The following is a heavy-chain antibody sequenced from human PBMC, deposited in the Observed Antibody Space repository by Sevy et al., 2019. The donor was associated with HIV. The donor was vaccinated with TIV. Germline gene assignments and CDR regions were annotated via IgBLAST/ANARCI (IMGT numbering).Heavy chain of an antibody. CDR1: GFTFNNAW. V-gene: IGHV3-15*01. D-gene: IGHD3-22*01. CDR2: IKSKIDGETT. CDR3: ATAPGYYDSAPFDY. J-gene: IGHJ4*02. Sequence: GGSLRLSCAVSGFTFNNAWMNWVRQAPGTGLQWVGLIKSKIDGETTDYAAPVKGRFTIARDDSKNTLFLQMNSLKIEDTAVYYCATAPGYYDSAPFDYWGPGTLVTVSS.